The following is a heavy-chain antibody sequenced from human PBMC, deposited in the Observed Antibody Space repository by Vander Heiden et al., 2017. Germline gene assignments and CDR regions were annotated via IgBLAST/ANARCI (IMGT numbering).Heavy chain of an antibody. CDR3: AKGGGSYYDYYGMDV. D-gene: IGHD1-26*01. Sequence: EVQLLASGGGLVQPGGSLRLSCAASGFTFSSYAMSWVRQAPGKGLEWVSAISGSGGSTYYADSVKGRFTISRDNSKNTLYLQMNGLRAEDTAVYYCAKGGGSYYDYYGMDVWGQGTTVTVSS. J-gene: IGHJ6*02. CDR1: GFTFSSYA. V-gene: IGHV3-23*01. CDR2: ISGSGGST.